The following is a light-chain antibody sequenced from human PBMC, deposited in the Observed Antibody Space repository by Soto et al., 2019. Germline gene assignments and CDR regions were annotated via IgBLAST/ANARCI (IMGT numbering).Light chain of an antibody. V-gene: IGKV1-39*01. Sequence: QVTPSQSSPPASVRDRDTNTCRSSQSISTYVNWYQQKAGKAPKLLIYDASSLYSGVPSRFSGSGSGTDFTLTISTLQPEDFATYYCQQSYSTPTFGPGTKVDIK. CDR2: DAS. CDR1: QSISTY. CDR3: QQSYSTPT. J-gene: IGKJ3*01.